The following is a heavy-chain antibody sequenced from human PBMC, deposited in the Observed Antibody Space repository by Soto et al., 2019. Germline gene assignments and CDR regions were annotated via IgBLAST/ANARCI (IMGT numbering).Heavy chain of an antibody. CDR2: IDGSGTTK. V-gene: IGHV3-48*03. CDR3: ASGFGRFNY. D-gene: IGHD3-10*01. Sequence: EVQLLESGGGLVQPGGSLRLSCGVSGFTFNDFEMNWVRQAPGKGLEWLAYIDGSGTTKKYADSVRGRFTISRDNPNTSLLLHMSSLSAADTAIYYCASGFGRFNYWGQGTRVSVSS. CDR1: GFTFNDFE. J-gene: IGHJ4*02.